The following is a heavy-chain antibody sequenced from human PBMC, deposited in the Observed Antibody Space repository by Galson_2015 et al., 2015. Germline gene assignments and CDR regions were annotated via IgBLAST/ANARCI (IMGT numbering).Heavy chain of an antibody. J-gene: IGHJ4*02. Sequence: SLRLSCAASGFTFSSYAMHWVRQAPGKGLEWVAVISYDGSNKYYADSVKGRFTISRDNSKNTLYLQMNSLRAEDTAVYYCARNQGAAAGSYFDYWGQGTLVTVSS. CDR3: ARNQGAAAGSYFDY. V-gene: IGHV3-30-3*01. CDR1: GFTFSSYA. D-gene: IGHD6-13*01. CDR2: ISYDGSNK.